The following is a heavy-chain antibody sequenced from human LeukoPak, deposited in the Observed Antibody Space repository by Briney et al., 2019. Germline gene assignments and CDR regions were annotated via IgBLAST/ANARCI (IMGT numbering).Heavy chain of an antibody. CDR3: ARDTIQPGLIDD. D-gene: IGHD2-2*01. V-gene: IGHV3-48*04. CDR1: GFSFSLYA. J-gene: IGHJ4*02. CDR2: INSGGDDI. Sequence: QAGGSLRLSCAASGFSFSLYAMNWVRQAPGKGLEWISYINSGGDDIHYAASVRGRFTISRDDAGNTLFLQLSSLRAEDTAVYHCARDTIQPGLIDDWGQGTLVTVSS.